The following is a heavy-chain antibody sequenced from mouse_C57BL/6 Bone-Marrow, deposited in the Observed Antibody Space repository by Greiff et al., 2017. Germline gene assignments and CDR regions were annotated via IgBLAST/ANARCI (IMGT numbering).Heavy chain of an antibody. J-gene: IGHJ4*01. V-gene: IGHV5-17*01. D-gene: IGHD1-1*01. CDR2: ISSGSSTI. CDR1: GFTFSDYG. Sequence: EVQGVESGGGLVKPGGSLKLSCAASGFTFSDYGMHWVRQAPEKGLEWVAYISSGSSTIYYADTVKGRFTMSRDNARNTLFLQMSSLRSEDTAMYYCARRPKTVSSNAMDYWGQGTSVTVSS. CDR3: ARRPKTVSSNAMDY.